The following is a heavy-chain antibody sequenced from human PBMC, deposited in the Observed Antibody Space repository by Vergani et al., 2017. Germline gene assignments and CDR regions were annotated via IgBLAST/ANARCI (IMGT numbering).Heavy chain of an antibody. CDR1: GGSFSGYY. CDR3: ARAPLWFGVSYYYYMDV. Sequence: QVQLQQWGAGLLKPSETLSLTCAVYGGSFSGYYWSWTRQPPGKGLEWIGEINHSGSTNYNPSLKSRVTISVDTSKNQFSLKLSSVTAADTAVYYCARAPLWFGVSYYYYMDVWGKGTTVTVSS. D-gene: IGHD3-10*01. CDR2: INHSGST. J-gene: IGHJ6*03. V-gene: IGHV4-34*01.